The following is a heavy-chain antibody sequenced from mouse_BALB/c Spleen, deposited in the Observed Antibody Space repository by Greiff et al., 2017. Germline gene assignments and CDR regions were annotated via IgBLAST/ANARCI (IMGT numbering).Heavy chain of an antibody. J-gene: IGHJ4*01. CDR3: ARGTYYGNYVAMDY. V-gene: IGHV1S56*01. CDR1: GYTFTSYY. D-gene: IGHD2-10*01. CDR2: IYPGDGST. Sequence: QVQLQQSGPELVKPGASVKMSCKASGYTFTSYYIHWVKQRPGQGLEWIGWIYPGDGSTKYNEKFKGKTTLTADKSSSTAYMLLSSLTSEDSAIYFCARGTYYGNYVAMDYWGQGTSVTVSS.